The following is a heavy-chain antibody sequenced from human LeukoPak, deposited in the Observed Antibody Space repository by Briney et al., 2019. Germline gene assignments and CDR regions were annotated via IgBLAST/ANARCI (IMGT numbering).Heavy chain of an antibody. CDR2: INPNSGGT. D-gene: IGHD2-2*01. Sequence: ASVKVSCKASGYTFTGYYMHWVRQAPGQGLEWVGWINPNSGGTNYAQKFQGRVTMTRDTSISTAYMELSRLRSDDTAVYYCARNIVVVPATAGGNWFDPWGQGTLVTVSS. J-gene: IGHJ5*02. CDR1: GYTFTGYY. V-gene: IGHV1-2*02. CDR3: ARNIVVVPATAGGNWFDP.